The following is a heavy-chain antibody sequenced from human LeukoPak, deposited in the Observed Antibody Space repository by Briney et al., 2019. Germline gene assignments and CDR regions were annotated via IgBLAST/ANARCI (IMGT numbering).Heavy chain of an antibody. J-gene: IGHJ6*04. CDR2: IIPIFGTA. CDR1: GGTFSSYA. V-gene: IGHV1-69*06. CDR3: ASYYGDYPTYYYGMDV. Sequence: GASVKVPCKASGGTFSSYAISWVRQAPGQGLEWMGGIIPIFGTANYAQKFQGRVTIAADKSTSTAYMELSSLRPEDTAVYYCASYYGDYPTYYYGMDVWGKGTTVTVSS. D-gene: IGHD4-17*01.